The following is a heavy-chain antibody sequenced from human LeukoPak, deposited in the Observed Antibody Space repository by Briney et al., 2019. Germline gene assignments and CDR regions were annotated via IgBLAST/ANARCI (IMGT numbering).Heavy chain of an antibody. CDR1: GYTFTSCG. CDR2: ISAYNGNT. D-gene: IGHD3-3*01. V-gene: IGHV1-18*01. Sequence: GASVKVSCKASGYTFTSCGISWVRQAPGQGLEWMGWISAYNGNTNYAQKLQGRVTMTTDTSTSTAYMELRSLRSDDTAVYYCARERRDTIFGVVSYPLDYWGQGTLVTVSS. J-gene: IGHJ4*02. CDR3: ARERRDTIFGVVSYPLDY.